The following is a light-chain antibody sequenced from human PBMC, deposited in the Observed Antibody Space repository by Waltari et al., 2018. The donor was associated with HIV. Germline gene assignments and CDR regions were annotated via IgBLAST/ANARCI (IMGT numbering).Light chain of an antibody. CDR3: GSHESNTIHVV. CDR2: EVT. J-gene: IGLJ2*01. V-gene: IGLV2-23*02. CDR1: TSDVRILNL. Sequence: SRSHPTPVSRWPGQSHTISHAETTSDVRILNLVSWYQQHPGQAPKLMIYEVTNRPTGVSDRFSGSKSGNTASLTIAGVQAEDEADYYCGSHESNTIHVVFGGGTKVTVL.